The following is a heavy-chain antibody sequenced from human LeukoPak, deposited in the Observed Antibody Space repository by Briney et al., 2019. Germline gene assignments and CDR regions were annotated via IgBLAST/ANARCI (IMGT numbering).Heavy chain of an antibody. J-gene: IGHJ4*02. V-gene: IGHV4-59*08. CDR3: ATCTIMITFGGVCWFDY. Sequence: SETLSLTCTVSGGSISRYYWSWLRQPPGKGLEWIGYIYYSGSTNYNPSLKSRVSISVDSSKNQFSLKLSSVTDADTAVYYCATCTIMITFGGVCWFDYWGQGTLVTVSS. D-gene: IGHD3-16*01. CDR1: GGSISRYY. CDR2: IYYSGST.